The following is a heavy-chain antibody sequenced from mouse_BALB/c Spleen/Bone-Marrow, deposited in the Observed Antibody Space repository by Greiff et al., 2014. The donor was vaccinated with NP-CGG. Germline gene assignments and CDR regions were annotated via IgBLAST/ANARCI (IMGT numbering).Heavy chain of an antibody. CDR1: GYTFTDYA. CDR3: ARDAMDY. CDR2: ISTYYGDA. V-gene: IGHV1S137*01. Sequence: QVQLKQSGAELVRPGVSVKISCKGSGYTFTDYAMHWVKQSHAKSLEWIGVISTYYGDASYNQKFKGKATMTVDKSSSTAYMELARLTFEDSAIYYCARDAMDYWGQGTSVTVSS. J-gene: IGHJ4*01.